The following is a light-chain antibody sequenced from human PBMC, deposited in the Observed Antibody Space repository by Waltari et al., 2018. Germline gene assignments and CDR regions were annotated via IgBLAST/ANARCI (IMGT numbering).Light chain of an antibody. CDR2: KAS. Sequence: DIQMTQSPSTLSASVGDRVTITCRASQSISSLFAWYQQKPGKAPKLLIYKASSLQTGVPSRFSGRGSGTEFTLTISSLQPDDFATYYCQQYNSYSTIGPGTKLEIQ. CDR3: QQYNSYST. J-gene: IGKJ2*01. CDR1: QSISSL. V-gene: IGKV1-5*03.